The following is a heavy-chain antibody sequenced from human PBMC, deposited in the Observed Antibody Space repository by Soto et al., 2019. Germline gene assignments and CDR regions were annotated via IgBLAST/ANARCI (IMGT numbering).Heavy chain of an antibody. J-gene: IGHJ4*02. CDR3: ARRAETNGWNGFGADKYYFDF. CDR2: MNPNTGNS. V-gene: IGHV1-8*01. CDR1: GYTFTSYD. Sequence: ASVKVSCKASGYTFTSYDIYWVRQATGQGLEWMGWMNPNTGNSGYAQKFQGRVTMTSDTSISTAHMELSSLRSEDTGVYYCARRAETNGWNGFGADKYYFDFWGQGTLVTVSS. D-gene: IGHD1-1*01.